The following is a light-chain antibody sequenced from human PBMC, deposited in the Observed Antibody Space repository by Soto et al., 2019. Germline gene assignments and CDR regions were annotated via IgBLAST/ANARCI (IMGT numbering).Light chain of an antibody. CDR1: QSVGSW. J-gene: IGKJ2*01. CDR2: KAS. V-gene: IGKV1-5*03. Sequence: DIQMTQSPSTLSASVADRVTITCRASQSVGSWLAWYQQKPGKAPKLLLYKASTLESGVPSRFSGSGSGTEFTLTISSLQPDDFATYYCQQYHRYSYTFGQGTKLESK. CDR3: QQYHRYSYT.